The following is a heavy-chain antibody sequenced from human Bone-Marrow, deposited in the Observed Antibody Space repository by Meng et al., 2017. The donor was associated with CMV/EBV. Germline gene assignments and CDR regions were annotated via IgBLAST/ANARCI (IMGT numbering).Heavy chain of an antibody. Sequence: SLKVSCKASGGTFSSYAISWVRQAPGQGLEWMGGIIPIFGAANYAQRFQGRVTITTDESTNTAYMELSSLRSEDTAVYYCARDYDSSAYYNCFDPWGQGTLVTVSS. CDR2: IIPIFGAA. J-gene: IGHJ5*02. V-gene: IGHV1-69*05. CDR1: GGTFSSYA. D-gene: IGHD3-22*01. CDR3: ARDYDSSAYYNCFDP.